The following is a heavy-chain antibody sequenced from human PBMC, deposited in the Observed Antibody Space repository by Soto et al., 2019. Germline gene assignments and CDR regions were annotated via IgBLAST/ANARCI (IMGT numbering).Heavy chain of an antibody. CDR1: EFTFSSYS. CDR3: ARIQLGYHAFDI. CDR2: ISSSSSYI. J-gene: IGHJ3*02. Sequence: EVQLVESGGGLVKPGGSLRLSCAASEFTFSSYSMNWVRQAPGKGLEWVSSISSSSSYIYYADSVKGRFTISRDNAKNSLYLQMNSLRAEDTAVYYCARIQLGYHAFDIRGQGTMVTVSS. V-gene: IGHV3-21*01. D-gene: IGHD6-6*01.